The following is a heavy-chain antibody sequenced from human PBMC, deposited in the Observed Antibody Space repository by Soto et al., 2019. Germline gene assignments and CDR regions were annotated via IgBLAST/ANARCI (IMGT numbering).Heavy chain of an antibody. J-gene: IGHJ6*04. CDR1: GFTFSSYW. CDR3: ERGGNIVGVISHYYGMDV. D-gene: IGHD2-21*01. CDR2: INSDGSTT. V-gene: IGHV3-74*01. Sequence: GGSLRLSCAASGFTFSSYWMHWVRQVPGKGLVWVSRINSDGSTTSYADSVKGRFTISRDNAKNTLYLQMNSLRAEDTAVYYCERGGNIVGVISHYYGMDVWGKGTTVTVPS.